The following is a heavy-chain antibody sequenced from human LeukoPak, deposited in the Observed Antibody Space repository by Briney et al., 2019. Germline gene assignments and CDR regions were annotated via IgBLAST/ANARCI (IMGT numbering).Heavy chain of an antibody. CDR1: GFSFNSYG. D-gene: IGHD3-16*02. CDR2: ISDDGRNK. J-gene: IGHJ4*02. V-gene: IGHV3-30*18. Sequence: GGSLRLSCAASGFSFNSYGMHWVRQAPGKGLEWVGVISDDGRNKKYADSVKGRFTISRDNSKNTLYLQMNSLRAEDTAVYYCAKGDFMITFGGVIVFWGQGTLVTVSS. CDR3: AKGDFMITFGGVIVF.